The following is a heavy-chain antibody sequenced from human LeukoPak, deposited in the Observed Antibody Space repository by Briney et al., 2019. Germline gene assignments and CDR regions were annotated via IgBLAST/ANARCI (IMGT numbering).Heavy chain of an antibody. Sequence: PGGSLRHSCAASGVTFSSYSSNWVRQAPGKGLEWVSSISSSSSYIYYADSVKGRFTISRDNAKNSLYLQMNSLRAEDTAVYYCARGSTMTTVDDAFDIWGQGTMVTVSS. CDR3: ARGSTMTTVDDAFDI. CDR2: ISSSSSYI. D-gene: IGHD4-17*01. CDR1: GVTFSSYS. J-gene: IGHJ3*02. V-gene: IGHV3-21*01.